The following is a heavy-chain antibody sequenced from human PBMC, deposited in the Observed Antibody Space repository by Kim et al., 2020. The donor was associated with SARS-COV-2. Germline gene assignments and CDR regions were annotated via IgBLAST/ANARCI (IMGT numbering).Heavy chain of an antibody. J-gene: IGHJ4*02. CDR3: ARGSGSYYTAFWY. CDR2: ISYDGSNK. Sequence: GGSLRLSCAASGFTFSSYAMHWVRQAPGKGLEWVAVISYDGSNKYYADSVKGRFTISRDNSKNTLYLQMNSLRAEDTAVYYCARGSGSYYTAFWYWGQGTLVTVPS. V-gene: IGHV3-30-3*01. D-gene: IGHD1-26*01. CDR1: GFTFSSYA.